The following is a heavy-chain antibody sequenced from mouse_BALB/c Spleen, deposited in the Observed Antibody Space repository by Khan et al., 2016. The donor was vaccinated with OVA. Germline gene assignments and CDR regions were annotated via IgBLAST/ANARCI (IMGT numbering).Heavy chain of an antibody. CDR1: GDSITSGY. Sequence: EVQLQESGPSLVKPSQTLSLTCSVTGDSITSGYWSWIRKFPATKLEYMGYLIYTGYTYYNPPLKSRISITRHTSKNQYFLQLNSVTTEDTAAYCGARSGDRYALAYWGQGTLVTVSA. D-gene: IGHD2-14*01. V-gene: IGHV3-8*02. J-gene: IGHJ3*01. CDR3: ARSGDRYALAY. CDR2: LIYTGYT.